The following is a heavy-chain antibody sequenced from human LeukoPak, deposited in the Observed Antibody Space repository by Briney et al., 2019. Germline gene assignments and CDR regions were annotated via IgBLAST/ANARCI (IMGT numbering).Heavy chain of an antibody. CDR2: INWSGGST. D-gene: IGHD2-2*01. V-gene: IGHV3-20*04. CDR3: ARAPITSPFYFDY. CDR1: GFAFDEHG. Sequence: GGSLRLSCTASGFAFDEHGMSWVRHVPGKGLEWVSGINWSGGSTGYADPLRGRFTISRDNAKNSLYLQMDSLRAEDTALYYCARAPITSPFYFDYWGQGTLVTVSS. J-gene: IGHJ4*02.